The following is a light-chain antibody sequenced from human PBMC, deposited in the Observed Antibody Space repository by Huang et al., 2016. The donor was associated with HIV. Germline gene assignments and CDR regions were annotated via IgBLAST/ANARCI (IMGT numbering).Light chain of an antibody. Sequence: EIVMTQSPATLSVSPGERVTLSCRASQSINSNLVWYQQKPGQAPRLLIYGASARATGIPARFSGSGAGTAFTLTITSLQSEDFAVYYCQQYNIRCTFGQGTKLEMK. CDR3: QQYNIRCT. V-gene: IGKV3-15*01. CDR1: QSINSN. J-gene: IGKJ2*02. CDR2: GAS.